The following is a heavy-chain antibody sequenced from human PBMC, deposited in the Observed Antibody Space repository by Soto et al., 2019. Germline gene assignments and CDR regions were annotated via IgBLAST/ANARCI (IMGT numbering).Heavy chain of an antibody. D-gene: IGHD3-10*01. CDR2: INRKTYGGTT. Sequence: EVRLLESGGGLVKPWGSLRVSVAASGFTFSSAWMFWVRQAPGKGPEWVVRINRKTYGGTTDYTTRVKDRFTISREDSKNALYLDMSSLDIDDTAVCSWGTEVCMVRSGALAYWGQGVLVTVSS. CDR1: GFTFSSAW. V-gene: IGHV3-15*07. CDR3: GTEVCMVRSGALAY. J-gene: IGHJ4*02.